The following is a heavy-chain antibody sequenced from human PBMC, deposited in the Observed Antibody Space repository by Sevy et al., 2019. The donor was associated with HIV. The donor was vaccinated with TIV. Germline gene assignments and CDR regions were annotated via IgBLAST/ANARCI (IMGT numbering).Heavy chain of an antibody. V-gene: IGHV4-59*02. D-gene: IGHD6-6*01. CDR3: AKVWVGAARPIYFDY. CDR2: LYNSGST. J-gene: IGHJ4*02. Sequence: SETLSLTCTVSGGSVSSYYWSWIRRPPGKGLEWIGSLYNSGSTNYNPSLKSRLTISVDTSKNQFSLKLSSVTAADTAVYYCAKVWVGAARPIYFDYWGQGTLVTVSS. CDR1: GGSVSSYY.